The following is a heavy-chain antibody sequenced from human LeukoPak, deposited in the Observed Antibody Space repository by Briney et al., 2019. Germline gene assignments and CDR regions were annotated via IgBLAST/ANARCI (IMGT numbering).Heavy chain of an antibody. V-gene: IGHV4-30-4*08. CDR3: AREWKTRDYIVVVPRAFDI. J-gene: IGHJ3*02. D-gene: IGHD2-2*01. CDR1: GGSISSGDYY. CDR2: IYYSGST. Sequence: KSSETLSLTCTVSGGSISSGDYYWSWIRQPPGKGLEWIGYIYYSGSTYYNPSLKSRVTISVDTSKNQFSLKLSSVTAADTAVYYCAREWKTRDYIVVVPRAFDIWGQGTMVTVSS.